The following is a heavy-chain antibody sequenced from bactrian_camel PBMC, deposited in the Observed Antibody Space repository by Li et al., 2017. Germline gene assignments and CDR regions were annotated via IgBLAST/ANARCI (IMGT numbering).Heavy chain of an antibody. Sequence: HVQLVESGGDWVQPGGSLRLSCAASGFTFSSYDMSWVHQAPGKGLEWVSTAYSGGSSADYADSVKGRCTIARDNTKNTVYLQMISLESEDTALYYCATGPWNYYTINYWGQGTQVTVS. CDR1: GFTFSSYD. CDR2: AYSGGSSA. D-gene: IGHD2*01. CDR3: ATGPWNYYTINY. V-gene: IGHV3-2*01. J-gene: IGHJ4*01.